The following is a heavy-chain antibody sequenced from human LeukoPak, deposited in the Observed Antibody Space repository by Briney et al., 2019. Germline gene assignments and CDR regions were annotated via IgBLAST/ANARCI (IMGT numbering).Heavy chain of an antibody. J-gene: IGHJ4*02. Sequence: SETLSLTCTVSGGSISSYYWSWIRQPPGKGLEWIGYIYYSGSTNYNPSLKSRVTMSVDTSKNQFSLKLSSVTAADTAVYYCARETRPRMVRGVFDYWVQGTLVTVSS. V-gene: IGHV4-59*01. D-gene: IGHD3-10*01. CDR3: ARETRPRMVRGVFDY. CDR2: IYYSGST. CDR1: GGSISSYY.